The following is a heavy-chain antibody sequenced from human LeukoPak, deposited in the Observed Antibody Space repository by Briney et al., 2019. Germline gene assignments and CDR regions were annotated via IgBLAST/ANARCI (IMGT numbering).Heavy chain of an antibody. CDR3: ARDYVGYFDY. J-gene: IGHJ4*02. Sequence: GGSLRLSCGASGFTLSNYGMLWVRQAPGKGLEWVAFIRYDGSNKLYADSVKGRFTISRDNSKNTLYLQMNSLRAEDTAVYYCARDYVGYFDYWGQGTLVTVSS. CDR1: GFTLSNYG. V-gene: IGHV3-30*02. D-gene: IGHD1-26*01. CDR2: IRYDGSNK.